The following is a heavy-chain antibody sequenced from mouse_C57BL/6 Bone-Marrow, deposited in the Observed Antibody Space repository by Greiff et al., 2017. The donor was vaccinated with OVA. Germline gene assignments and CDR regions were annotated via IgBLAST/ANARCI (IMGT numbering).Heavy chain of an antibody. J-gene: IGHJ3*01. CDR2: IYPRSGNT. D-gene: IGHD2-1*01. CDR1: GYTFTSYG. Sequence: QVQLKQSGAELARPGASVKLSCKASGYTFTSYGISWVKQRTGQGLEWIGEIYPRSGNTYYNEKFKGKATLTADKSSSTAYMELRSLTSEDSAVYFCAYYGNYGRFAYWGQGTLVTVSA. CDR3: AYYGNYGRFAY. V-gene: IGHV1-81*01.